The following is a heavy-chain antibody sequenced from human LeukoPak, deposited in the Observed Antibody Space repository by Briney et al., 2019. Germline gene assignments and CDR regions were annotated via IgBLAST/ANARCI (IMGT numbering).Heavy chain of an antibody. CDR3: ARDVTVADT. D-gene: IGHD6-19*01. CDR1: GYSFTSYG. V-gene: IGHV1-18*01. J-gene: IGHJ4*02. Sequence: ASVKVSCKASGYSFTSYGLSWVRQAPGQGREWMGWISAYNGNTKYAQRLQGRVTLTTDTSTSTAYMELRSLRSDDTAVYYCARDVTVADTWGQGSLVTVSS. CDR2: ISAYNGNT.